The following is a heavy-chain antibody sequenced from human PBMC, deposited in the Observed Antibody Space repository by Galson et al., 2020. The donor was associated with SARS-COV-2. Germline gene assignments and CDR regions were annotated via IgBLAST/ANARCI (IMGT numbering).Heavy chain of an antibody. D-gene: IGHD1-20*01. V-gene: IGHV3-30*04. CDR2: ISYDGSNT. CDR3: VRSPGDRGSNWKGSYFDY. J-gene: IGHJ4*02. CDR1: GFTFSSYA. Sequence: GGSLRLSYAASGFTFSSYAMHWVRQAPGKGLEWVAVISYDGSNTDYADSVKGRFTISRDNSKNTLYLQINSLRIEDTAVYYCVRSPGDRGSNWKGSYFDYWGQGTLVTVSS.